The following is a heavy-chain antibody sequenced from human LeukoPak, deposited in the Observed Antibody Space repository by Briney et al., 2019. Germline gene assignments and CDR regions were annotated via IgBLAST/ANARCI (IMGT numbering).Heavy chain of an antibody. CDR3: ASYSSGWSRVDY. Sequence: GGSLRLSCAASGFTFSSYSLNWVRQTPGKGLEWVSSIGPTSNFIYYADSLRGRFTVSRDNAKNSLFLQMNSLRAEDTAVYYCASYSSGWSRVDYWGQGTLVTVSS. J-gene: IGHJ4*02. V-gene: IGHV3-21*01. D-gene: IGHD6-19*01. CDR2: IGPTSNFI. CDR1: GFTFSSYS.